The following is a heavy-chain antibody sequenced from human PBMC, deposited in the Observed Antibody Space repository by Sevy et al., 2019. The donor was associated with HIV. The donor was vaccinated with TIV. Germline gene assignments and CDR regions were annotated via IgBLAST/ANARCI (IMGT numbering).Heavy chain of an antibody. CDR2: ISSTSSHI. D-gene: IGHD3-10*01. CDR1: GFTFSSYS. J-gene: IGHJ4*02. Sequence: GGSLRLSCAASGFTFSSYSMNWVRQAPGKGLEWVSSISSTSSHIYYADSVKGRFTISRDNAKNSLYLQMNSLRAEDTAVYYCARDGGVGTMVRGVISPSDYWGQGTLVTVSS. CDR3: ARDGGVGTMVRGVISPSDY. V-gene: IGHV3-21*01.